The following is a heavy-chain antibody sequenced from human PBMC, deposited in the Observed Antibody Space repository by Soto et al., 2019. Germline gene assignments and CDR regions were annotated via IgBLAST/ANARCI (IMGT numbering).Heavy chain of an antibody. CDR2: IYYSGST. J-gene: IGHJ4*02. D-gene: IGHD4-17*01. Sequence: QVQLQESGPGLVKPSETLSLNCSVSGGSIGTYFWGWIRQPPGKGLEWIGHIYYSGSTSYNPALRSGVTISLDTSKKQFSLRLRSVSAADTAVYYCARSYGDLPDYWGQGTLVTVSS. CDR3: ARSYGDLPDY. V-gene: IGHV4-59*08. CDR1: GGSIGTYF.